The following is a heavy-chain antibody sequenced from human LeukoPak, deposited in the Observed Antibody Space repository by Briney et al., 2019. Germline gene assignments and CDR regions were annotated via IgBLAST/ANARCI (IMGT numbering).Heavy chain of an antibody. J-gene: IGHJ6*02. V-gene: IGHV4-61*08. Sequence: SETLSLTCTVSGDSMTAGDYYWGWVRQPPGTGLQWIATSYQGASLKSRVTISLDTSKNQFSLRLTSVTAADTAVYYCARVHYYASGIYHTGYDYYGMDVWGQGTTVTVSS. CDR3: ARVHYYASGIYHTGYDYYGMDV. CDR2: S. CDR1: GDSMTAGDYY. D-gene: IGHD3-10*01.